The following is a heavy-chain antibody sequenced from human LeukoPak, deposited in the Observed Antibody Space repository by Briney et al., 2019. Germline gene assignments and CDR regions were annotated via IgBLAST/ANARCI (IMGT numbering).Heavy chain of an antibody. CDR2: IKSKTDGGTT. CDR3: TKGGYYDFWSGYYTGYYFDY. Sequence: GGSLRLSCAASGFTFSNAWMNWVRQDPGKGLEWVGRIKSKTDGGTTDYAAPVKGRFTISRDDSKNTLYLQMNSLKTEDTAVYYCTKGGYYDFWSGYYTGYYFDYWGQGTLVTVSS. CDR1: GFTFSNAW. V-gene: IGHV3-15*07. J-gene: IGHJ4*02. D-gene: IGHD3-3*01.